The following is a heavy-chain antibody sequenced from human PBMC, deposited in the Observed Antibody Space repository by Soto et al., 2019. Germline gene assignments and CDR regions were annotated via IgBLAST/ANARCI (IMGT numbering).Heavy chain of an antibody. CDR2: TFYSGAT. CDR1: GGSINDYY. D-gene: IGHD3-10*01. CDR3: ARDNFYGPFGMDV. J-gene: IGHJ6*02. Sequence: PXETLSLTCTIAGGSINDYYWSWIRQPPGEGLEWIGYTFYSGATKYNPSLKGRVTISADTSKNQFSLRLGSVTAADTAVYYCARDNFYGPFGMDVWGQGTTVTVSS. V-gene: IGHV4-59*01.